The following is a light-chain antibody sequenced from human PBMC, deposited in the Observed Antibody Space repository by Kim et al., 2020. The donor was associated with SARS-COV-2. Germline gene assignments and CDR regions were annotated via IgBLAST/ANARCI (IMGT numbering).Light chain of an antibody. Sequence: DIQMTQSPATLSASVGDRVTITCRASQSISSWLAWYQQGPGKAPQLLIYDASSLESGVASRFSGSGSGTEFTLTISSLQPDDFATYYCQQYNSDSKTFGQGTKVDIK. CDR1: QSISSW. V-gene: IGKV1-5*01. CDR3: QQYNSDSKT. CDR2: DAS. J-gene: IGKJ1*01.